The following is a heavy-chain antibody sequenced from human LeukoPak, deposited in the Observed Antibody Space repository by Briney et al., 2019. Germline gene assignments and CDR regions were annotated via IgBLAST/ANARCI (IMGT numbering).Heavy chain of an antibody. D-gene: IGHD3-9*01. J-gene: IGHJ4*02. CDR3: AEGDGSPVHLLTGH. V-gene: IGHV3-23*01. CDR1: GFPLSSYA. CDR2: ISGSGDDT. Sequence: PGGSLRLSCAASGFPLSSYAMTGVRQAPGKGLEWVTGISGSGDDTYYADSVKGRFTVSRDNSKNTLYLQMNNLKVEDTAVYYCAEGDGSPVHLLTGHWGQGTLVTVSS.